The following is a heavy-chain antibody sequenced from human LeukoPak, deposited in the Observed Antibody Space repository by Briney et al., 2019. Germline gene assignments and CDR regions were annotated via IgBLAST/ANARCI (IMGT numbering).Heavy chain of an antibody. CDR3: ARDNDPDYSSSPGWFDL. Sequence: GSSLRLSCAASGFTFSRNVMHWVRQAPGKGLEWVALISYDGNNKFYADSVKGRFTVSRDNSKNTLYLQMNSLRAEDTAVYYCARDNDPDYSSSPGWFDLWGQGTLVTVSS. CDR2: ISYDGNNK. D-gene: IGHD3-22*01. J-gene: IGHJ5*02. CDR1: GFTFSRNV. V-gene: IGHV3-30*01.